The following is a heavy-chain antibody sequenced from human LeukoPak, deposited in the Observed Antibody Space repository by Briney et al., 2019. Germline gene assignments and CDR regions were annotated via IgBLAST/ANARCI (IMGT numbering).Heavy chain of an antibody. J-gene: IGHJ4*02. Sequence: GGSLRLSCAASGFTFDHYAMHWVRQIPGKGLEWVSGISWNSANIWYADSVKGRFIISRDSANNSVYLQMNNLRPEDTAFYYCAKLGVVPAATSFFEHWGQGVLVTVSA. V-gene: IGHV3-9*01. CDR2: ISWNSANI. D-gene: IGHD2-15*01. CDR1: GFTFDHYA. CDR3: AKLGVVPAATSFFEH.